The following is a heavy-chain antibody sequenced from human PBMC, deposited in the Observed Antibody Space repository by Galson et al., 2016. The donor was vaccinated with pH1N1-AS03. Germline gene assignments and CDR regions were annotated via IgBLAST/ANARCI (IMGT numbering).Heavy chain of an antibody. CDR1: GGSFSGYY. Sequence: SETLSLTCAVNGGSFSGYYWNWIRQSPGKGLEWVGEINHSGATNYNPSLTSRLSISIDTSKNQFSLKLTSVTAAATAVYYWAREPSQSYYGRHYVDVWGKGTTVTVSS. CDR3: AREPSQSYYGRHYVDV. D-gene: IGHD3-10*01. CDR2: INHSGAT. J-gene: IGHJ6*03. V-gene: IGHV4-34*01.